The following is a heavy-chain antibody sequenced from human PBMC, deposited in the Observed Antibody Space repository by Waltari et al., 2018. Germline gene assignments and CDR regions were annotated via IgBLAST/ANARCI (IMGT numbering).Heavy chain of an antibody. CDR1: GYTFPSYD. J-gene: IGHJ6*02. Sequence: QVQLVQSGAEVKKPGASVTVSCKASGYTFPSYDINWVRQATGHGLGWMGWMNPNSGNTGYAQKFQGRVTMTRNTSISTAYMELSSLRSEDTAVYYCARGAPGYSSGWYYYYYGMDVWGQGTTVTVSS. V-gene: IGHV1-8*01. D-gene: IGHD6-19*01. CDR3: ARGAPGYSSGWYYYYYGMDV. CDR2: MNPNSGNT.